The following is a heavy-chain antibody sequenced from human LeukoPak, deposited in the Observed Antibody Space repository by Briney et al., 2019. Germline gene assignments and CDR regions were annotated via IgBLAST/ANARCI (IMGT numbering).Heavy chain of an antibody. D-gene: IGHD3-10*01. Sequence: GGSLRLSCAASGFTFSSYAMSWVRQAPGKGLEWVSAISGSGGSTYYADSVKGRFTISRDNSKNTLYLQMNSLRAEDTAVYYCARVDYYGSAYKLTNAFDIWGQGTMVTVSS. V-gene: IGHV3-23*01. CDR2: ISGSGGST. CDR3: ARVDYYGSAYKLTNAFDI. CDR1: GFTFSSYA. J-gene: IGHJ3*02.